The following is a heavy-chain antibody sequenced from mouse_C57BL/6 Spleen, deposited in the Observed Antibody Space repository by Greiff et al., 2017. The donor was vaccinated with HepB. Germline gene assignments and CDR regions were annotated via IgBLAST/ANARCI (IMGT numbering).Heavy chain of an antibody. V-gene: IGHV7-3*01. CDR1: GFTFTDYY. Sequence: EVMLVESGGGLVQPGGSLSLSCAASGFTFTDYYMSWVRQPPGKALEWLGFIRNKANGYTTEYSASVKGRFTISRDNSQSILYLQMNALRAEDSATYYCARWVYYDGSSYPSYWYFDVWGTGTTVTVSS. CDR3: ARWVYYDGSSYPSYWYFDV. D-gene: IGHD1-1*01. CDR2: IRNKANGYTT. J-gene: IGHJ1*03.